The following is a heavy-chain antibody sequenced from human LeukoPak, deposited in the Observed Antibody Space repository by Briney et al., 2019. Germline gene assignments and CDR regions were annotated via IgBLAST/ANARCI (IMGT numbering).Heavy chain of an antibody. V-gene: IGHV4-34*01. J-gene: IGHJ4*02. CDR1: GGSFSGYY. D-gene: IGHD5-24*01. CDR3: ARRRQERWLRYFDY. Sequence: PSETLSLTCAVYGGSFSGYYWSWIRQPPGKGLEWIGEINHSGSTSYNPSLKSRVTISVDTSKNQFSLKLSSVTAADTAVYYCARRRQERWLRYFDYWGQGTLVTVSS. CDR2: INHSGST.